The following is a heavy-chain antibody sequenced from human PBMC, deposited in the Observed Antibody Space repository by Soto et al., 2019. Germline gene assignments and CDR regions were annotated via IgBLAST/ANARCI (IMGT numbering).Heavy chain of an antibody. Sequence: ASVKVSCKVSGYTLTELSMHWVRQAPGKGLEWMGGFDPEDGETIYAQKFQGRVTMTEDTSTDTAYMELSSLRSEDTAVYYCATVSPPSLERRRGVLDAFDIWGQGTMVTVSS. J-gene: IGHJ3*02. CDR3: ATVSPPSLERRRGVLDAFDI. V-gene: IGHV1-24*01. CDR1: GYTLTELS. D-gene: IGHD1-1*01. CDR2: FDPEDGET.